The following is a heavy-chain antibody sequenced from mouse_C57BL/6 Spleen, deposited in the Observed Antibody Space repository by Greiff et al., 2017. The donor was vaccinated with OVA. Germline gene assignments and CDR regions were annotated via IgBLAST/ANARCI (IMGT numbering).Heavy chain of an antibody. CDR1: GYTFTSYT. V-gene: IGHV1-4*01. D-gene: IGHD1-1*01. CDR2: INPSSGYT. CDR3: AYGTTVVATRYAMDY. Sequence: LVESGAELARPGASVKMSCKASGYTFTSYTMHWVKQRPGQGLEWIGYINPSSGYTKYNQKFKDKATLTADKSSSTAYMQLSSLTSEDSAVYYCAYGTTVVATRYAMDYWGQGTSVTVSS. J-gene: IGHJ4*01.